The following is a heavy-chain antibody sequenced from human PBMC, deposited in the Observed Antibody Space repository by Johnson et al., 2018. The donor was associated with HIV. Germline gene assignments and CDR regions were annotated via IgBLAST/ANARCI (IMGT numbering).Heavy chain of an antibody. J-gene: IGHJ3*02. Sequence: QVQLVESGGGLVQPGRSLRLSCVASGFTFGDYAMHWVRQAPGKGLEWVAFIRYDGSNKYYADSVKGQFTISRDNSKNTLYLQMNSLRAEDTAVYYCAKDRLFGFRNDAFDIWGQGTMVTVSS. CDR3: AKDRLFGFRNDAFDI. V-gene: IGHV3-30*02. D-gene: IGHD3-16*01. CDR2: IRYDGSNK. CDR1: GFTFGDYA.